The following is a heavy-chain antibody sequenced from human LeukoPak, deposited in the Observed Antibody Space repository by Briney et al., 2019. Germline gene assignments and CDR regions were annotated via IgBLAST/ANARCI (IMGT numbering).Heavy chain of an antibody. CDR2: IYYSGST. V-gene: IGHV4-39*01. J-gene: IGHJ3*02. D-gene: IGHD2-2*01. Sequence: PSETLSLTCTVSGGSISSSSYYWGWIRQPPGKGLEWIGSIYYSGSTYYNPSLKSRVTITVDTSKNQFSLKLSSVTAADTAVYYCASFPGDCSSTSCARVAFDIWGQGTMVTVSS. CDR1: GGSISSSSYY. CDR3: ASFPGDCSSTSCARVAFDI.